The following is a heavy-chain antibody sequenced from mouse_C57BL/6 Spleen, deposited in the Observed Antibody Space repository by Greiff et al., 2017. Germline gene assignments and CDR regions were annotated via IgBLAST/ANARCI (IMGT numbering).Heavy chain of an antibody. V-gene: IGHV5-9-1*02. D-gene: IGHD6-5*01. J-gene: IGHJ4*01. CDR2: ISSGGDYI. Sequence: EVKVEESGEGLVKPGGSLKLSCAASGFTFSSYAMSWVRQTPEKRLEWVAYISSGGDYIYYADTVKGRFTISRDNARNTLYLQMSSLKSEDTAMYYCTRDAGVSYAMDYWGQGTSVTVSS. CDR1: GFTFSSYA. CDR3: TRDAGVSYAMDY.